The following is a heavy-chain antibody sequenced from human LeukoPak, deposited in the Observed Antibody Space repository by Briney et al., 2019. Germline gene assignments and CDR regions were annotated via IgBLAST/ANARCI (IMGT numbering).Heavy chain of an antibody. Sequence: GGSLRLSCAASGFTFSTYGMHWVRQAPGKGLEWVAVIWYDGSNKYYLDSVKGRFTISRDNAKNSLYLQMNSLRAEDTAVYYCARRGFYCSSTSCLYDAFDIWGQGTMVTVSS. CDR1: GFTFSTYG. CDR3: ARRGFYCSSTSCLYDAFDI. V-gene: IGHV3-33*03. J-gene: IGHJ3*02. CDR2: IWYDGSNK. D-gene: IGHD2-2*01.